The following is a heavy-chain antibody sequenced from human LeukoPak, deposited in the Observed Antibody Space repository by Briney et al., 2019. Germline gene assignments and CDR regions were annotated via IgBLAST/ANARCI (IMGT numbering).Heavy chain of an antibody. Sequence: PGGSLRLSCAASGFTFSSYAMSWVRQAPGKGLEWVSAISGSGGSTYYADSVKGRLTISRDNSKNTLYLQMNSLRAEDTAVYYCTTEGEQMESSGFDYWGQGTPVTVSS. D-gene: IGHD3-10*01. CDR1: GFTFSSYA. J-gene: IGHJ4*02. V-gene: IGHV3-23*01. CDR3: TTEGEQMESSGFDY. CDR2: ISGSGGST.